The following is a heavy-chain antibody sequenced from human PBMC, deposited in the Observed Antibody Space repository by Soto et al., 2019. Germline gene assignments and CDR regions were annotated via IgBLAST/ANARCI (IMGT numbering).Heavy chain of an antibody. D-gene: IGHD6-6*01. CDR2: ISYDGSNK. CDR1: GFTFSSYA. J-gene: IGHJ6*02. CDR3: ARDLAGSSSSSPPYYYYGMDV. V-gene: IGHV3-30-3*01. Sequence: GGSLRLSCAASGFTFSSYAMHWVRQAPGKGLEWVAVISYDGSNKYYADSVKGRFTISRDNSKNTLYLQMNSLRAEDTAVYYCARDLAGSSSSSPPYYYYGMDVWGQGTTVTVSS.